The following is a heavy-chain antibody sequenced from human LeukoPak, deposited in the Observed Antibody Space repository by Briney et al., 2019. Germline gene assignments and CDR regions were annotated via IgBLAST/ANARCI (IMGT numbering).Heavy chain of an antibody. D-gene: IGHD2-15*01. CDR2: IYYSGST. CDR3: ARGCSGGSCYFDP. CDR1: GGSIGSGGYY. Sequence: SETLSLTCTVSGGSIGSGGYYWSWIRQHPGKGLEWIGYIYYSGSTYYNPSLKSRVTISVDTSKNQFSLKLSSVTAADTAVYYCARGCSGGSCYFDPWGQGTLVTVSS. J-gene: IGHJ5*02. V-gene: IGHV4-31*03.